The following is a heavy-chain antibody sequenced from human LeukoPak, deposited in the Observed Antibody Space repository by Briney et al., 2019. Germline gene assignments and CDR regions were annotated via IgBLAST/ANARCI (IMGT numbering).Heavy chain of an antibody. Sequence: SETLSLTCTVSGGSISSGDYYWSWIRQPPGKGLEWIGYIYYSGSTYYNPSLKSRVTISVDTSKNQFSLKLSSVTAADTAVYYCARAERITIFGVVKSHAFDIWGQGTMVTVSS. V-gene: IGHV4-30-4*08. CDR1: GGSISSGDYY. J-gene: IGHJ3*02. D-gene: IGHD3-3*01. CDR3: ARAERITIFGVVKSHAFDI. CDR2: IYYSGST.